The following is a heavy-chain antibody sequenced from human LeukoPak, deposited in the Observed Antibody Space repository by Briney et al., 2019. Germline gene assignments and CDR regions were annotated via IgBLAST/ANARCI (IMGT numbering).Heavy chain of an antibody. Sequence: GRSLRLSCAASGFTFDDYALHWVGKAQGKGLGGVSGISWNSGSIGYADSVKGRFTISRDNAKNSLYLQMNSLRAEDTALYYCAKVKGTTDAFDIWGQGTMVTVSS. V-gene: IGHV3-9*01. CDR1: GFTFDDYA. J-gene: IGHJ3*02. CDR2: ISWNSGSI. CDR3: AKVKGTTDAFDI. D-gene: IGHD4-11*01.